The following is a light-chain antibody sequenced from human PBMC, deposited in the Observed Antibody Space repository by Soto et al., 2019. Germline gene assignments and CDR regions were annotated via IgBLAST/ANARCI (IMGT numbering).Light chain of an antibody. Sequence: QSALTQPASVSGSPGQSITISCTGTSSDVGGYNYVSWYQQHPGKAPKLMISEVSNRPSGVSNRFSSSKSGNTASLTISGLQAEDEADYYCSSYTSSTTQVFGTGTKLTVL. CDR3: SSYTSSTTQV. V-gene: IGLV2-14*01. J-gene: IGLJ1*01. CDR2: EVS. CDR1: SSDVGGYNY.